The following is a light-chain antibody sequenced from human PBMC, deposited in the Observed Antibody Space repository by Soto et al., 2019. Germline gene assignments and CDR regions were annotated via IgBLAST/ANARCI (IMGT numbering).Light chain of an antibody. CDR2: DAS. Sequence: EIVLTQSPATLSLSPGERATLSCRSSQSVSSYLAWYQQKPGQAPRLLIYDASNRATGIPARFSGSGSGTDFTLTISSLEPEEYAVYFCPQRGNWPDLTFGGGTTVEIK. CDR1: QSVSSY. CDR3: PQRGNWPDLT. J-gene: IGKJ4*01. V-gene: IGKV3-11*01.